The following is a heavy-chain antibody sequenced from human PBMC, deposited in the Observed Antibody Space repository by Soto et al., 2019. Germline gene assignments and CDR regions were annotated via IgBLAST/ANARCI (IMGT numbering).Heavy chain of an antibody. CDR2: IAYDGRNK. CDR1: GFTFSSYA. Sequence: PGGSLRLSCAASGFTFSSYAMHWVRQAPGKGLERVAVIAYDGRNKYYADSVKGRFTISRDNSKNTLYLQMNSLRIEDTAVYYCARELERVLDYWGQGTLVTVSS. V-gene: IGHV3-30*04. CDR3: ARELERVLDY. D-gene: IGHD1-1*01. J-gene: IGHJ4*02.